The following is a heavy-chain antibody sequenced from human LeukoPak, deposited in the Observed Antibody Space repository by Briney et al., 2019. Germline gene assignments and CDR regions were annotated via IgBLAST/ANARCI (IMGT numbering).Heavy chain of an antibody. Sequence: GGSLRLSCAASGFTFRSHAMHWVRQAPGKGLEWVAFISWDGTKKPYGDSVKGRFTISRDNLKNTLYLHLDSLRVEDTAVYYCSRNPEMQYWFDPWGQGSLVSVSS. CDR1: GFTFRSHA. J-gene: IGHJ5*02. CDR2: ISWDGTKK. CDR3: SRNPEMQYWFDP. V-gene: IGHV3-30-3*01.